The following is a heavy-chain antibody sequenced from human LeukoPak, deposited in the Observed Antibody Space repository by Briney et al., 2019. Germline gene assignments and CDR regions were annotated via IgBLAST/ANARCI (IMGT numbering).Heavy chain of an antibody. J-gene: IGHJ5*02. CDR1: GGSFSGYY. CDR3: ARGSVGQQQLDWFDP. D-gene: IGHD6-13*01. V-gene: IGHV4-34*01. CDR2: INHSGST. Sequence: KPSETLSLTCAVYGGSFSGYYWSWIRQPPGKGLEWIGEINHSGSTNYNPSLKSRVTISVDTSKNQFSLKLSSVTAADTAVYYCARGSVGQQQLDWFDPWGQRTLVTVSS.